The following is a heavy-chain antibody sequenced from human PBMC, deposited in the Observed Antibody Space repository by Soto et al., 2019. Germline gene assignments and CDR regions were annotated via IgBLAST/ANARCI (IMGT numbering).Heavy chain of an antibody. V-gene: IGHV4-59*12. CDR2: FHYSGST. J-gene: IGHJ4*02. CDR1: GGYISSYY. Sequence: SETLSLTCTVSGGYISSYYWSWIRQPPGKGLKWIGYFHYSGSTNYNPSLKSRVTISVDTSKNQFSLYLQMNSLRDEDTAVYYCARETSTYYYDSSAYLGFDYWGQGTLVTVSS. D-gene: IGHD3-22*01. CDR3: ARETSTYYYDSSAYLGFDY.